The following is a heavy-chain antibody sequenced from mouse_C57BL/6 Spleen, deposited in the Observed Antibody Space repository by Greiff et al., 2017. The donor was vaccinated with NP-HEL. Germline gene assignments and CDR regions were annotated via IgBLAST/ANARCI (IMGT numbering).Heavy chain of an antibody. CDR2: INPYNGGT. V-gene: IGHV1-19*01. Sequence: EVQLQQSGPVLVKPGASVKMSCKASGYTFTDYYMNWVKQSHGKSLEWIGVINPYNGGTSYNQKFKGKATLTVDKSSSTAYMELNSLTSEDSAVYYCATRYYAMDYWDQGTSVTVSS. CDR3: ATRYYAMDY. J-gene: IGHJ4*01. CDR1: GYTFTDYY.